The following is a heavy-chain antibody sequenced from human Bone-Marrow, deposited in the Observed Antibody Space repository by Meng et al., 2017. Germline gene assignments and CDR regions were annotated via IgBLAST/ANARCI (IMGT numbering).Heavy chain of an antibody. D-gene: IGHD5-12*01. Sequence: ASVKVSCKASGYTFTSYGISWVRQAPGQGLEWMGWISAYNGNTNYAQKLQGRVTITADKSTSTAYMELSSLRSEDTAVYYCARESGHSPYWGQGTLVTVSS. CDR2: ISAYNGNT. CDR3: ARESGHSPY. CDR1: GYTFTSYG. J-gene: IGHJ4*02. V-gene: IGHV1-18*01.